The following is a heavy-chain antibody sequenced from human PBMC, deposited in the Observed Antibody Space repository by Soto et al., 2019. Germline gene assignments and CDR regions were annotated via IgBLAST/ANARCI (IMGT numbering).Heavy chain of an antibody. D-gene: IGHD3-3*01. CDR1: GGSFSGYY. V-gene: IGHV4-34*01. J-gene: IGHJ6*03. Sequence: SETLSLTCAVYGGSFSGYYWSWILQPPGKGLEWIGEINHSGSTNYNPSLKSRVTISVDTSKNQFSLKLSSVTAADTAVYYCARGRYDFWSGYPLTYYYCMDVWGKRTTATHSS. CDR3: ARGRYDFWSGYPLTYYYCMDV. CDR2: INHSGST.